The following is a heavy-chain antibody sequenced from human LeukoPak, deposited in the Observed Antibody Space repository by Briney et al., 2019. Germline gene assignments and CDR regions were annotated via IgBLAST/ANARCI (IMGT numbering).Heavy chain of an antibody. J-gene: IGHJ5*02. CDR1: GYTFTDYY. D-gene: IGHD2-15*01. CDR2: INPNSGGT. Sequence: ASVKVSCKASGYTFTDYYMHWVRQAPGQGLEWMGWINPNSGGTNYAQEFQGRVTMTRDPSISTASMELSRLRSDDTAVYYRAREVCSGGSCYGWFAPCGQGTLVTVSS. CDR3: AREVCSGGSCYGWFAP. V-gene: IGHV1-2*02.